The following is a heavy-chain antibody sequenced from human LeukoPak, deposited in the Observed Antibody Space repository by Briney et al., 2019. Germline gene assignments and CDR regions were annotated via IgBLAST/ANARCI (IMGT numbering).Heavy chain of an antibody. CDR2: INHSGSA. V-gene: IGHV4-34*01. Sequence: SSETLSLTCAVYGGSFRGYYWRWLRQSPGKGREGLGEINHSGSANYNPSLMSRVTISVDTSNNQFSLMLSSVTAADTAVYYCARGRYSSDWYAREDWFDPWGQGTLVTVSS. D-gene: IGHD6-13*01. J-gene: IGHJ5*02. CDR3: ARGRYSSDWYAREDWFDP. CDR1: GGSFRGYY.